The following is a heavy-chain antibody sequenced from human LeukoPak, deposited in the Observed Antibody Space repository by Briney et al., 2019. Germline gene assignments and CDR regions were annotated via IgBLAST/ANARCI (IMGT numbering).Heavy chain of an antibody. Sequence: SETLSLTCTVSGGSISSSSYYWGWIRQPPGKGLEGIGSIYYSGSTYYNPSLKSRVTISVDTSKNQFSLKLSSVTAADTAVYYCARGTYDYGGNWFDPWGQGTLVTVSS. V-gene: IGHV4-39*01. D-gene: IGHD4-23*01. CDR1: GGSISSSSYY. J-gene: IGHJ5*02. CDR2: IYYSGST. CDR3: ARGTYDYGGNWFDP.